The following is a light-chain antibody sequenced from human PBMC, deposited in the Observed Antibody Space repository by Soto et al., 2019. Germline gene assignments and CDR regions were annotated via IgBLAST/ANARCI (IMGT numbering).Light chain of an antibody. CDR1: QSVSSY. Sequence: EIVVTQSPATLSFSPVERATLSGRASQSVSSYLAWYQQKPGQAPRLLIYDASNRATGIPARFSGSGSGTDFTLTISSLEPEDFAVYYCQQRSNWPRTFGQGTKVDIK. J-gene: IGKJ2*01. CDR2: DAS. CDR3: QQRSNWPRT. V-gene: IGKV3-11*01.